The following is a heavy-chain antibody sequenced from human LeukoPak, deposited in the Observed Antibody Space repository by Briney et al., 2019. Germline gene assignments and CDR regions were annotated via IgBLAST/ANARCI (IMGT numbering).Heavy chain of an antibody. Sequence: GASVKVSCKASGYTFTGYYMHWVRQAPGQGLEWMGWISAYNGNTNYAQKLQGRVTMTTDTSTSTAYMELRSLRSDDTAVYYCARSPVTTRWFDPWGQGTLVTVSS. V-gene: IGHV1-18*04. D-gene: IGHD4-11*01. J-gene: IGHJ5*02. CDR2: ISAYNGNT. CDR3: ARSPVTTRWFDP. CDR1: GYTFTGYY.